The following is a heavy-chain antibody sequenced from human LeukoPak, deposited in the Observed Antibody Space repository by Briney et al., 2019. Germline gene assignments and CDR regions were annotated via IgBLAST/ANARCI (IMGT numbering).Heavy chain of an antibody. V-gene: IGHV1-69*05. D-gene: IGHD2-21*02. CDR2: IIPIFGTA. Sequence: SVKVSCKASGGTFSSYAISWVRQAPGQGLEWMGGIIPIFGTANYAQKFQGRVTITTDESTSTAYMELSSLRSEDTAVYYCAREVSLAYCGGDCYRWFDPWGQGTLVTVSS. J-gene: IGHJ5*02. CDR1: GGTFSSYA. CDR3: AREVSLAYCGGDCYRWFDP.